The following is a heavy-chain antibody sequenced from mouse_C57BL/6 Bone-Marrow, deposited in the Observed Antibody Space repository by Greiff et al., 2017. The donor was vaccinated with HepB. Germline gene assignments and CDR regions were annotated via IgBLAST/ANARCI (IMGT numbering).Heavy chain of an antibody. CDR2: ISSGGSYT. D-gene: IGHD1-1*01. Sequence: EVQRVESGGDLVKPGGSLKLSCAASGFTFSSYGMSWVRQTPDKRLEWVATISSGGSYTYYPDSVKGRFTISRDNAKNTLYLQMSSLKSEDTAMYYCARRYGSSHWYFDVWGTGTTVTVSS. CDR3: ARRYGSSHWYFDV. J-gene: IGHJ1*03. V-gene: IGHV5-6*01. CDR1: GFTFSSYG.